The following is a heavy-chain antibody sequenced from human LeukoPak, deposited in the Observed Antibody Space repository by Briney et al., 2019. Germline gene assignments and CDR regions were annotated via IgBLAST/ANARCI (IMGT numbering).Heavy chain of an antibody. V-gene: IGHV1-46*01. CDR2: INPSGGNT. J-gene: IGHJ3*02. D-gene: IGHD3-16*01. CDR3: ARDSIYLGSGDTFDI. Sequence: ASMKVSCKASGFTFSSYYIHWVRQAPGQGLQWMGIINPSGGNTSYAQMFQGRVTMIGDTSTSTVYMDLTSLTSEDTAVYYCARDSIYLGSGDTFDIWGQGTIVTVSS. CDR1: GFTFSSYY.